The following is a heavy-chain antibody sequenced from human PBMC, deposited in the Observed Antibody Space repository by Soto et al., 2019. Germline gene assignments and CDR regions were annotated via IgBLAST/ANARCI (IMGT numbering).Heavy chain of an antibody. J-gene: IGHJ4*02. CDR2: ISPYNGKT. Sequence: QVQLVQSGAEVKEPGASARVSCKASGYTFTTHGISWVRQAPGQGLEWMGWISPYNGKTTYAQKVQGRVTMTTDTSTSTAYMELRGLRSDDTAVYYCARVDDYVWGSFRPWGQGTQVTVSS. D-gene: IGHD3-16*02. CDR3: ARVDDYVWGSFRP. CDR1: GYTFTTHG. V-gene: IGHV1-18*04.